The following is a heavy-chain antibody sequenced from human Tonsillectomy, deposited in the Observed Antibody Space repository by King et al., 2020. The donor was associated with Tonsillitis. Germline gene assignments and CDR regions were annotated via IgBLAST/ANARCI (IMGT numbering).Heavy chain of an antibody. CDR1: GFTFSTYA. D-gene: IGHD3-10*01. Sequence: VQLVESGGGVVQPGRSLRLSCAASGFTFSTYAMHWVRQAPGKGLEWVAVISYDGSNKYYGDSVKGRFTISRDNSRTTLYLQITSLRPEETAVYYCAKDPSEGVHMVRGVIITGYNGMDVWGQGTTVTVSS. CDR3: AKDPSEGVHMVRGVIITGYNGMDV. V-gene: IGHV3-30*18. CDR2: ISYDGSNK. J-gene: IGHJ6*02.